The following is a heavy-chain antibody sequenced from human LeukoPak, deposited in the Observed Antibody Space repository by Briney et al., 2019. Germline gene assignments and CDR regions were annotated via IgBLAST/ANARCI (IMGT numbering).Heavy chain of an antibody. D-gene: IGHD2-15*01. J-gene: IGHJ3*02. Sequence: GGPLRLSCAASGFTFSSYGMHWVRQAPGKGLEWVAFIRYDGSNKYYADSVKGRFTISRDNSKNTLYLQMNSLRAEDTAVYYCAKPTIIVSRGGAFDIWGQGTMVTVSS. CDR1: GFTFSSYG. CDR2: IRYDGSNK. V-gene: IGHV3-30*02. CDR3: AKPTIIVSRGGAFDI.